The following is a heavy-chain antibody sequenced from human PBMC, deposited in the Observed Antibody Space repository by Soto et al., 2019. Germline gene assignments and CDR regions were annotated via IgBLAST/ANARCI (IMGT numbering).Heavy chain of an antibody. Sequence: QVQLVQSGAEVKKPGASVRVSCKASGYTFTSYGISWVRQAPGQGLEWMGWISAYNGNTKYAQILQGRVTMTTDTPPSTAYMEMRSLRSDYTAVYFCARGAVAGDYYYYYGMDVWGQGTTVTVSS. CDR2: ISAYNGNT. CDR1: GYTFTSYG. D-gene: IGHD6-19*01. V-gene: IGHV1-18*01. J-gene: IGHJ6*02. CDR3: ARGAVAGDYYYYYGMDV.